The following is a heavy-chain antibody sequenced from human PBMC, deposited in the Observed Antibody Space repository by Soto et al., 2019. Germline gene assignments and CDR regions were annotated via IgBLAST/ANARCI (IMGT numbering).Heavy chain of an antibody. CDR1: GVSISDYY. CDR2: IYYSGST. CDR3: ARDRAYYDSSGLYFDY. V-gene: IGHV4-59*01. J-gene: IGHJ4*02. D-gene: IGHD3-22*01. Sequence: SETLSLTCTVSGVSISDYYWSWIRQPPGKGLEWIGYIYYSGSTNYNPSLKSRVTISVDTSQSRFSLNLRSVTAADTAVYYCARDRAYYDSSGLYFDYWGQGTLVTVSS.